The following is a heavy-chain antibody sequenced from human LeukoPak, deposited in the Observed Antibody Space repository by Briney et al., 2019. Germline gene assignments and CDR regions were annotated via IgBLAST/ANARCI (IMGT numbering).Heavy chain of an antibody. Sequence: SETLSLTCSVSGGSISSNTYYWGWIRQPPVKGLEWIGSIYYSGNTYYNPSLKSRVTISVDTSKNQFSLKLSSVTAADTAVYFCARLTTRNRGLIGPRKYYFDYWGQGTLVTVSS. D-gene: IGHD4-11*01. J-gene: IGHJ4*02. CDR1: GGSISSNTYY. CDR2: IYYSGNT. CDR3: ARLTTRNRGLIGPRKYYFDY. V-gene: IGHV4-39*01.